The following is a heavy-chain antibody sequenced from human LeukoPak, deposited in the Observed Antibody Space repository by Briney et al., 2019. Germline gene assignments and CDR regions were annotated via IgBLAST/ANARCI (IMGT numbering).Heavy chain of an antibody. D-gene: IGHD2-21*01. CDR1: GFTFSSYA. CDR2: ISYDGSNK. CDR3: ARDFFPVVDSTWYEIGY. J-gene: IGHJ4*02. V-gene: IGHV3-30-3*01. Sequence: GGSLRLSCAASGFTFSSYAMHWVRQAPGKGLEWVAVISYDGSNKYYADSVKGRFTISRDNSKNTLYLQMNSLRAEDTAVYYCARDFFPVVDSTWYEIGYWGQGTLVTVSS.